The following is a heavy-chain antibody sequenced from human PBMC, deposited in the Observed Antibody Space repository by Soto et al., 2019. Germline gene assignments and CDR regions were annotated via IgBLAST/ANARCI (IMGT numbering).Heavy chain of an antibody. D-gene: IGHD4-17*01. CDR3: AKGRSLGTVTVDY. J-gene: IGHJ4*02. CDR2: LSGSGGTT. V-gene: IGHV3-23*01. CDR1: GFTFSNYA. Sequence: EVQLLDSGGGLVQPGGSLRLSCAASGFTFSNYAMTWVRQAPGKGLGKVSALSGSGGTTYYGDYVKGRFTLSRDNSKNTRSLQVNSLRAEDTAVYYCAKGRSLGTVTVDYWGQGTLVTVSS.